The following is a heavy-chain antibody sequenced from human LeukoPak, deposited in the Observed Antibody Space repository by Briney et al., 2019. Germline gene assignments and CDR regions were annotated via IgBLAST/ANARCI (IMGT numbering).Heavy chain of an antibody. CDR3: ATSLKPYGSGSYYILY. CDR2: ISYDGSNK. J-gene: IGHJ4*02. CDR1: GFTFSSYG. Sequence: QTGGSLRLSCAASGFTFSSYGMHWVRQAPGKGLEWVAVISYDGSNKYYADSVKGRFTISRDNSKNTLYLQMNSLRAEDTAVYYCATSLKPYGSGSYYILYWGQGTLVTVSS. D-gene: IGHD3-10*01. V-gene: IGHV3-30*03.